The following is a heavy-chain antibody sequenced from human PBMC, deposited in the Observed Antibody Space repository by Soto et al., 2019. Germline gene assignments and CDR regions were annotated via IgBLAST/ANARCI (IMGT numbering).Heavy chain of an antibody. V-gene: IGHV4-61*08. D-gene: IGHD3-9*01. CDR3: ARGPGYIDDWRTFDF. Sequence: SETLSLTCTVSDDSFRGADYYWSWIRQPLGKGPEWIGYTYYNGDTKYNPALKSRVTMSVDTSKNQISLRLSSVTAADTAVYFCARGPGYIDDWRTFDFWGRGILVTVSS. CDR2: TYYNGDT. J-gene: IGHJ4*02. CDR1: DDSFRGADYY.